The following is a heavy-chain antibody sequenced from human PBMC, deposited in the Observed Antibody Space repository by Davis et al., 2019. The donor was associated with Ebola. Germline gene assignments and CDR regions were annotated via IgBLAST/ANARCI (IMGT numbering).Heavy chain of an antibody. CDR1: GYTFNSYY. CDR2: INPSGGST. D-gene: IGHD2-21*01. Sequence: ASVKVSCKASGYTFNSYYVHWVRQAPGQGLEWMGIINPSGGSTTYAQKFQGRVTMTRDTSTRTVYMELSSLRSEDTAVYYCARGRGHYEYSGGDYWGQGTLVIVSS. CDR3: ARGRGHYEYSGGDY. V-gene: IGHV1-46*02. J-gene: IGHJ4*02.